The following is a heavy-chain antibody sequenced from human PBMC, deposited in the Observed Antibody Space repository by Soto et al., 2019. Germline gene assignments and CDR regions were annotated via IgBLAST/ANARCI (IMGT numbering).Heavy chain of an antibody. CDR2: ISAYNGNT. Sequence: ASVKVSCKASGYTFTSYGISWVRQAPGQGLEWMGWISAYNGNTNYAQKLQGRVTMTTDTSTSTAYMELRSLRSDDTAVYYCAREYCSSQSRKPYHYALHVWGQGTTVTVSS. D-gene: IGHD2-2*01. J-gene: IGHJ6*02. V-gene: IGHV1-18*01. CDR3: AREYCSSQSRKPYHYALHV. CDR1: GYTFTSYG.